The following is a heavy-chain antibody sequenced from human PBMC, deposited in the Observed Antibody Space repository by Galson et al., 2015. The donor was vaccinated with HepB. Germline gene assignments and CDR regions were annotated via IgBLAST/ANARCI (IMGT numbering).Heavy chain of an antibody. J-gene: IGHJ4*02. Sequence: SVKVSCKASGGTFSSYAISWVRQAPGQGLEWMGGIIPIFGTANYAQKFQGRVTITADESTSTAYMELSSLRSEDTAVYYCARSNVAVAGRSFDYWGQGTLVTVSS. CDR1: GGTFSSYA. CDR2: IIPIFGTA. CDR3: ARSNVAVAGRSFDY. V-gene: IGHV1-69*13. D-gene: IGHD6-19*01.